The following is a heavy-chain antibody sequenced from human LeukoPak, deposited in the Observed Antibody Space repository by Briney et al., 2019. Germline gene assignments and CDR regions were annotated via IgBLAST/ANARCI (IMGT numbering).Heavy chain of an antibody. CDR3: AGDPPGTPVGFDI. CDR2: ITPMSATP. Sequence: GSSVTVSFTTSACTFSMYAISWVRQAPGQGLEWMGRITPMSATPSQTQWIQGRVTITADISTNTVYLDLSSLRSEDTALYFCAGDPPGTPVGFDIWGQGTMVTVSS. CDR1: ACTFSMYA. V-gene: IGHV1-69*06. D-gene: IGHD3-10*01. J-gene: IGHJ3*02.